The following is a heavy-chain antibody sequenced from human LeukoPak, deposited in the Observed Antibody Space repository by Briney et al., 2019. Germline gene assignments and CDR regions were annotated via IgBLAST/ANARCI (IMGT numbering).Heavy chain of an antibody. D-gene: IGHD2-15*01. CDR3: ARDSSGYLSFDY. CDR1: GFTFNNYA. J-gene: IGHJ4*02. V-gene: IGHV3-23*01. Sequence: PGGSLRLSCAASGFTFNNYAMSWVRQAPGKGLEWVSDISASGGSTDYADSVKGRFTISRDKSKNTLFLQMNSLRAEDTAVYYCARDSSGYLSFDYWGQGALVTVSS. CDR2: ISASGGST.